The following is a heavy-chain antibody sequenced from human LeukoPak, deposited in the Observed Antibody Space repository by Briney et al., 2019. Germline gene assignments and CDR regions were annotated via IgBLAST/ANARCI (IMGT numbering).Heavy chain of an antibody. CDR3: ARGRNFGSGSYVFDY. CDR2: ISGSGDTT. V-gene: IGHV3-23*01. J-gene: IGHJ4*02. Sequence: GGSLRLSCAAAGFTFSSYAMSWVRQAPGKGLEWVSRISGSGDTTNYADSVKGRFTISRDKSRNTVYLQMDSLRADDTAVYYCARGRNFGSGSYVFDYWGQGTLVTVSS. CDR1: GFTFSSYA. D-gene: IGHD3-10*01.